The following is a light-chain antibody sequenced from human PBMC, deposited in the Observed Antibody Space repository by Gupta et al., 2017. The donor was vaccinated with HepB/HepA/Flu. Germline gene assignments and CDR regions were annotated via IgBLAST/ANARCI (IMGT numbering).Light chain of an antibody. CDR3: QQYKIWPPIT. CDR1: QSVSHN. J-gene: IGKJ4*01. CDR2: GAS. V-gene: IGKV3-15*01. Sequence: EVVMTQSPDTLSVSPGGRATLSCRASQSVSHNLAWYQQKPGQSPRLLIYGASTRATNIPARCSGSGSGTELTLTISSRQSEDSGVYYCQQYKIWPPITFGGGTKVEIK.